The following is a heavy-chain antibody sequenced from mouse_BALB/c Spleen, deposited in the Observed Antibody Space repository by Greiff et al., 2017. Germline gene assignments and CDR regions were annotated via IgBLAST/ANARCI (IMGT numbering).Heavy chain of an antibody. D-gene: IGHD2-3*01. CDR1: GYSITSDYA. Sequence: EVKLQESGPGLVKPSQSLSLTCTVTGYSITSDYAWNWIRQFPGNKLEWMGYISYSGSTSYNPSLKSRISITRDTSKNQFFLQLNSVTTEDTATYYCARSMGRFAYWGQGTLVTVSA. V-gene: IGHV3-2*02. CDR3: ARSMGRFAY. J-gene: IGHJ3*01. CDR2: ISYSGST.